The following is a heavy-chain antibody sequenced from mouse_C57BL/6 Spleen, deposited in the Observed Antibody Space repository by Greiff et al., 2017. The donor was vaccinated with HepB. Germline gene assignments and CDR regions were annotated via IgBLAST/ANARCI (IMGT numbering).Heavy chain of an antibody. D-gene: IGHD1-1*01. V-gene: IGHV1-76*01. CDR3: ARSATVVEAMDY. CDR1: GYTFTDYY. Sequence: VKLMESGAELVRPGASVKLSCKASGYTFTDYYINWVKQRPGQGLEWIARIYPGSGNTYYNEKFKGKATLTAEKSSSTAYMQLSSLTSEDSAVYFCARSATVVEAMDYWGQGTSVTVSS. CDR2: IYPGSGNT. J-gene: IGHJ4*01.